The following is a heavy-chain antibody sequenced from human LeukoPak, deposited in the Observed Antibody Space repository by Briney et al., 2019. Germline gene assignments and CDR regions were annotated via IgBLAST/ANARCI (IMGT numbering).Heavy chain of an antibody. D-gene: IGHD3-10*01. CDR2: INVVNGAI. J-gene: IGHJ6*02. Sequence: GGSLRLSCATSGFTRRYYQMNWVRQAPGKGLEWVSYINVVNGAIYYADSVKGRFTISGDIATNSVYLQMNSLRAEDTALYYCVRDGNRGYDMDVWGPGTAVTVSS. CDR3: VRDGNRGYDMDV. CDR1: GFTRRYYQ. V-gene: IGHV3-48*01.